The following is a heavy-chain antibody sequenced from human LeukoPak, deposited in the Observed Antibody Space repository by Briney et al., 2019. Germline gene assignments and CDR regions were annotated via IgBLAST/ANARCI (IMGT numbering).Heavy chain of an antibody. J-gene: IGHJ3*02. CDR2: IYHSGST. CDR3: ARDSGRYYYDSSGYYAGGAFDI. Sequence: SETLSLTCAVSSGSISSSNWWSWVRQPPGKGLEWIGEIYHSGSTNYNPSLKSRVTMSVDTSKNQFSLKLSSVTAADTAVYYCARDSGRYYYDSSGYYAGGAFDIWGQGTMVTVSS. D-gene: IGHD3-22*01. CDR1: SGSISSSNW. V-gene: IGHV4-4*02.